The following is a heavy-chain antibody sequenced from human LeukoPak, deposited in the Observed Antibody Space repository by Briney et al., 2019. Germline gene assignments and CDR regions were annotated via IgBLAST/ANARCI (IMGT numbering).Heavy chain of an antibody. D-gene: IGHD5-24*01. V-gene: IGHV4-31*03. CDR3: ARGLRRDGYPFDY. CDR1: GGSISSGGYY. CDR2: IYYSGST. Sequence: SETLSLTCTVSGGSISSGGYYWSWIRQHPGKGLEWIGCIYYSGSTYYNPSLKSRVTISVDTSKNQFSLKLSSVTAADTAVYYCARGLRRDGYPFDYWGQGTLVTVSS. J-gene: IGHJ4*02.